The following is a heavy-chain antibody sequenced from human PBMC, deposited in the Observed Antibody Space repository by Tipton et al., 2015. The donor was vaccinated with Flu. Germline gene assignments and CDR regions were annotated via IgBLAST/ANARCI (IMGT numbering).Heavy chain of an antibody. CDR1: GFTVSSNY. Sequence: QLVQSGGGLIQPGESLRLSCAASGFTVSSNYMTCVRQAPGKGLEWVSVIDSGGGTYYADSVKGRFTISRDNSKNTLYLQMNSLRAEDTAVYYCASRIAAAGTTGKAGRLGELDYWGQGTLVTVSS. D-gene: IGHD6-13*01. V-gene: IGHV3-53*01. J-gene: IGHJ4*02. CDR2: IDSGGGT. CDR3: ASRIAAAGTTGKAGRLGELDY.